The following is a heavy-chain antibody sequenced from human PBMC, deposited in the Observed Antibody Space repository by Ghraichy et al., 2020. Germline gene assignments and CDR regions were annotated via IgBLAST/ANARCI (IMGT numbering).Heavy chain of an antibody. CDR2: ISGSGGDT. CDR3: AKNPDYSYYSLGTTFDH. V-gene: IGHV3-23*01. J-gene: IGHJ4*02. CDR1: GFNFNSYA. D-gene: IGHD3-10*01. Sequence: GGSLRLSCAASGFNFNSYAMSWVRQTPGRGLEWVSSISGSGGDTFNADSLKGRFTTSRDNSKNTLYLQMNSLRVEDTAVYYCAKNPDYSYYSLGTTFDHWGQGTLVTVSS.